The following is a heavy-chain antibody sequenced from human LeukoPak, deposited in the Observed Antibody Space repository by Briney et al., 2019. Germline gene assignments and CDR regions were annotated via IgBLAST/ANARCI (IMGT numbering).Heavy chain of an antibody. Sequence: GGSLRLSCATSGFTFSSYAMSWVRQAPGKGLEWVSTISGGGGSTWYADSVKGRFTLSRDNSKNTLYLQLSSLRADDTAVYYCATYVRGDFDYWGQGTLVTVS. J-gene: IGHJ4*02. CDR3: ATYVRGDFDY. CDR2: ISGGGGST. CDR1: GFTFSSYA. V-gene: IGHV3-23*01. D-gene: IGHD3-10*02.